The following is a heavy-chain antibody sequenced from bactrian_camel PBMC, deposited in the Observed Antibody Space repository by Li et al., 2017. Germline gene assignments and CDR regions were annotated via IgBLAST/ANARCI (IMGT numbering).Heavy chain of an antibody. D-gene: IGHD2*01. CDR3: AANPFWTYGAVCSYTRPADFGY. CDR1: SRTYSSYC. V-gene: IGHV3S57*01. Sequence: VQLVESGGGSVQAGGSLSVSCTVSSRTYSSYCMAWFRQPPGKEREGVAAIDSRGGTAYADSATGRFTISQDNAENTLYLQMNSLKPEDTAMYYCAANPFWTYGAVCSYTRPADFGYWGQGTQVTVS. J-gene: IGHJ6*01. CDR2: IDSRGGT.